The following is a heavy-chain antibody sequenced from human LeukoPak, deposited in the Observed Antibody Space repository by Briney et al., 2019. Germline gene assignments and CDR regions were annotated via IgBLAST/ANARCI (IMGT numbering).Heavy chain of an antibody. V-gene: IGHV4-61*08. CDR3: ARDTGITFGGVIHGMDV. D-gene: IGHD3-16*01. CDR2: VYYSGST. J-gene: IGHJ6*02. CDR1: GDSISSGGYY. Sequence: PSETLSLTCTVSGDSISSGGYYWSWIRQPPGKGLEWIGYVYYSGSTNYNPSLKSRVTISVDTSKNQFSLKLSSVTAADTAVYYCARDTGITFGGVIHGMDVWGQGTTVTVSS.